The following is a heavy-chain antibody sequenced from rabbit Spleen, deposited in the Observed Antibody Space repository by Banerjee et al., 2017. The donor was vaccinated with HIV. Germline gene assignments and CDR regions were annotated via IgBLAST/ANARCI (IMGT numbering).Heavy chain of an antibody. J-gene: IGHJ4*01. D-gene: IGHD4-1*01. CDR2: INTATGKD. CDR1: GFSFSDRDV. V-gene: IGHV1S45*01. Sequence: QEQLEESGRGLVRPEGSLTLTCKDSGFSFSDRDVMCWVRQAPGKGLEWIACINTATGKDVYANWVNGRFTISRTSSTTVTLQMTSLAAADTATYFCARDLAGAIGWNFYLWGPGTLVTVS. CDR3: ARDLAGAIGWNFYL.